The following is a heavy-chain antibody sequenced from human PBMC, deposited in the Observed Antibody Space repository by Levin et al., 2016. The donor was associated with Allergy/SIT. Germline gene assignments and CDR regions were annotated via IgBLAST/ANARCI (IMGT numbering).Heavy chain of an antibody. Sequence: GESLKISCAASGFTFSSYAMSWVRQAPGKGLEWVSAISGSGGSTYYADSVKGRFTISRDNSKNTLYLQMNSLRAEDTAVYYCAKDPHRGWFDPWGQGTLVTVSS. J-gene: IGHJ5*02. V-gene: IGHV3-23*01. CDR2: ISGSGGST. CDR1: GFTFSSYA. CDR3: AKDPHRGWFDP.